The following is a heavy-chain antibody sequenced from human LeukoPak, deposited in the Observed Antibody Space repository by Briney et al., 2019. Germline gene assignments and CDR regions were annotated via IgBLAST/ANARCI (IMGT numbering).Heavy chain of an antibody. CDR2: IYSGTT. CDR3: VRDQNC. Sequence: PGGSLRLSCAASGFTVSNNYMSWVRQAPVKGLEWVSVIYSGTTYYAGSVKGRFTVSSDNSKNTLYLQMNSLRAEDTAVYYCVRDQNCWGQGTLVTVSS. D-gene: IGHD1-1*01. V-gene: IGHV3-66*01. J-gene: IGHJ4*02. CDR1: GFTVSNNY.